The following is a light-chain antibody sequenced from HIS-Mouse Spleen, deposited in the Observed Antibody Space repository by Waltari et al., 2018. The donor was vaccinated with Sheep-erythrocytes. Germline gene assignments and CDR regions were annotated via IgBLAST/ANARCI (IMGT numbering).Light chain of an antibody. Sequence: DIQLTQSPSFLSASVGDRVTITCRASQGISSYLAWYQQKPGKAPKLLIYAASTLQSGGPSRFSGSGSGTEFTLTISSLQPEEFATYYCQQLNSYPPAFGPGTKVDIK. CDR2: AAS. V-gene: IGKV1-9*01. CDR1: QGISSY. CDR3: QQLNSYPPA. J-gene: IGKJ3*01.